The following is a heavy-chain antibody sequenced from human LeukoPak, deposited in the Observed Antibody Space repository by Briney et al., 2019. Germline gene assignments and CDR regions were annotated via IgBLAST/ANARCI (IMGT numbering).Heavy chain of an antibody. CDR1: EFTFSTYG. J-gene: IGHJ4*02. CDR3: ARELFFDY. CDR2: ISYDGSYK. Sequence: GGSLRLSCAASEFTFSTYGMHWVRQAPGKGLEWVAVISYDGSYKFYADSVKGRFTISRDNSKNTLFLQMNSLRAEDTAVYFCARELFFDYWGQGTLVTVSS. V-gene: IGHV3-30*03.